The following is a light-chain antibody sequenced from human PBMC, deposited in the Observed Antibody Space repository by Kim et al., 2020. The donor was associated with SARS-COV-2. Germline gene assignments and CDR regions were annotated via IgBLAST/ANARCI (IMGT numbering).Light chain of an antibody. V-gene: IGKV1-5*01. CDR2: DAS. CDR1: QSISSW. Sequence: DIQMTQSPSTLSASVGDRVTITCRASQSISSWLAWYQQKPGKAPKLLIYDASSLESGVPSRFSGSGSGTEFTLTINSLQLDDFATYYCQQYNSYPRTFGQGTKVDIK. CDR3: QQYNSYPRT. J-gene: IGKJ1*01.